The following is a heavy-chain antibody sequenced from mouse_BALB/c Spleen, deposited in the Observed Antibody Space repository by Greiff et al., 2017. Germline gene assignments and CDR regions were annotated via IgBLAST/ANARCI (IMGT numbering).Heavy chain of an antibody. CDR1: GYTFTSYT. V-gene: IGHV1-4*01. CDR3: VRFSTVVSFDY. Sequence: QVQLKQSGAELARPGASVKMSCKASGYTFTSYTMHWVKQRPGQGLEWIGYINPSSGYSNYNQKFKDKATLTADKSSSTAYMQLSSLTSEDSAVYYCVRFSTVVSFDYWGQGTTLTVSS. CDR2: INPSSGYS. D-gene: IGHD1-1*01. J-gene: IGHJ2*01.